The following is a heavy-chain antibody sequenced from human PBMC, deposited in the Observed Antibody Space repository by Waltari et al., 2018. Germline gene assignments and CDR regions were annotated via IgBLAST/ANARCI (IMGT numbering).Heavy chain of an antibody. D-gene: IGHD3-22*01. CDR1: GFTFSDYY. V-gene: IGHV3-11*01. CDR2: ISSSGSTI. Sequence: QVQLVESGGGLVKPGGSLRLSCAASGFTFSDYYMSWIRQAPGKGLERGSYISSSGSTIYYADSVKGRFTISRDNAKNSLYLQMNSLRAEDTAVYYCARSPYNEYDSEYYYDSSGYYYYFDYWGQGTLVTVSS. CDR3: ARSPYNEYDSEYYYDSSGYYYYFDY. J-gene: IGHJ4*02.